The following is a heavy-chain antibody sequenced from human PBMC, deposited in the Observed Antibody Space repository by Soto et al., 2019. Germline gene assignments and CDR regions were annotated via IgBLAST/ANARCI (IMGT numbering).Heavy chain of an antibody. CDR1: GFSLTTSGVG. CDR2: IYGDDDK. D-gene: IGHD6-13*01. V-gene: IGHV2-5*02. CDR3: AHKPSYSTNWYIQDDWFDS. Sequence: QITLNESGPALVKPTQTLTLTCTFSGFSLTTSGVGVHWIRQSPGKALEWLAVIYGDDDKRYNPSLETRLTITKETSKNQVVLKKTNMDPVDTATYFCAHKPSYSTNWYIQDDWFDSWGQGTLVTVSS. J-gene: IGHJ5*01.